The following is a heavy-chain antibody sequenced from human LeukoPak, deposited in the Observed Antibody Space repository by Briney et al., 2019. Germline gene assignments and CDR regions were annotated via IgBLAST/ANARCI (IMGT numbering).Heavy chain of an antibody. Sequence: GGSLRLSCAASGFTFSSYWMSCVRQAPGKGLEWVANIKQDGSEKYYVDSVKGRLTISRDNAKKSLYLQMNSLRAEDTAVYYCARDLAASMAMDYFDYWGQGILVTVSS. CDR2: IKQDGSEK. V-gene: IGHV3-7*01. CDR1: GFTFSSYW. J-gene: IGHJ4*02. D-gene: IGHD5-24*01. CDR3: ARDLAASMAMDYFDY.